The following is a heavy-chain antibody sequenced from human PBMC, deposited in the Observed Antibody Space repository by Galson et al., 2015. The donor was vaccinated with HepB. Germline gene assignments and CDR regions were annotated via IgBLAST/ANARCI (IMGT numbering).Heavy chain of an antibody. Sequence: QSGAEVTKPGESLKISCKGSGYSFTTYWIGWVRQMPGKGLEWMGIIYLADSDTRYSPSFQGQVTMSADKSINTAYLQWSSLQASDTAIYYCARRLGGISGRYFDYWGQGTLVTVSS. V-gene: IGHV5-51*01. D-gene: IGHD4-23*01. J-gene: IGHJ4*02. CDR1: GYSFTTYW. CDR2: IYLADSDT. CDR3: ARRLGGISGRYFDY.